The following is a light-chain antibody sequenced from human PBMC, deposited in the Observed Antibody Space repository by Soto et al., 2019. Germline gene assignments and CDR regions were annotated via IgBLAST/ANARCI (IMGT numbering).Light chain of an antibody. Sequence: SYELSQPPSVSVAPRQRATITCAGNNIESKNVHWYQQKPGQAPVLVVYVDADRPSGIPGRFSGSNSDNTSTVIISRVAAGDEADYYCQVWDSSGDHVVFGGGTKLTVL. V-gene: IGLV3-21*02. CDR2: VDA. CDR1: NIESKN. CDR3: QVWDSSGDHVV. J-gene: IGLJ2*01.